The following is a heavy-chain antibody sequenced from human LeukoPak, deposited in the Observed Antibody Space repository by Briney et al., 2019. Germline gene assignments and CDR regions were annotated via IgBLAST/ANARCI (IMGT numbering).Heavy chain of an antibody. CDR3: TTGPSYGYEW. J-gene: IGHJ4*02. CDR1: GMTFSNHW. D-gene: IGHD3-16*01. CDR2: IKTDGRTT. Sequence: GGSLRLSCAASGMTFSNHWMHWVRQAPGKGLVWVSLIKTDGRTTIYADSVKGRFTISRDNGKSTLYQQMNSLRAEDTATYYCTTGPSYGYEWWGQGTVVTVSS. V-gene: IGHV3-74*01.